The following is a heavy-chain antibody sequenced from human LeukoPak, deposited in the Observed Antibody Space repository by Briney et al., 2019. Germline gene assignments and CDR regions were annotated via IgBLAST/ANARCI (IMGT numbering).Heavy chain of an antibody. CDR1: GFTFSSYA. Sequence: LRLSCAASGFTFSSYAMSWVRQPPGKGLEWIGEINHSGSTNYNPSLKGRVTISVDTSKNQFSLKLSSVTAADTAVYYCARVAVGATTDYYYYGMDVWGQGTTVTVSS. V-gene: IGHV4-34*01. CDR3: ARVAVGATTDYYYYGMDV. D-gene: IGHD1-26*01. CDR2: INHSGST. J-gene: IGHJ6*02.